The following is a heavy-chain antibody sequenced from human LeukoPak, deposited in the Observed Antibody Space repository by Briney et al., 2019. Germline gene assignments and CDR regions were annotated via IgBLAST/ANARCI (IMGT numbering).Heavy chain of an antibody. D-gene: IGHD3-10*01. Sequence: PGGSLRLSCAASGFTFSSYGMHWVRQAPGKGLEWVAVIWYDGSNKYYADSVKGRFTISRDNSKNTLYLQMNSLRAEDTAVYYCAKVSVIRGVIRYYYYYGMDVWGQGTTVTVSS. CDR1: GFTFSSYG. CDR2: IWYDGSNK. J-gene: IGHJ6*02. V-gene: IGHV3-33*06. CDR3: AKVSVIRGVIRYYYYYGMDV.